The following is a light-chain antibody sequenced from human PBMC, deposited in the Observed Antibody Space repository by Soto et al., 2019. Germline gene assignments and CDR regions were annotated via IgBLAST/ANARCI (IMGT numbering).Light chain of an antibody. V-gene: IGLV2-11*01. J-gene: IGLJ3*02. CDR2: DVS. Sequence: QSALTQPRSVSGSPGQSVTISCTGTSSDVGGYNYVSWYQQHPGKAPKLMIYDVSKRPSGVPDRFSGSQSGNTASLTIYGLQAEDEADYYCCSYAGSWRVFGGGTKLTVL. CDR1: SSDVGGYNY. CDR3: CSYAGSWRV.